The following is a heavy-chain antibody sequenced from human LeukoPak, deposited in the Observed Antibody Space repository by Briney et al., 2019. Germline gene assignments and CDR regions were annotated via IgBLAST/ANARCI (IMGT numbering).Heavy chain of an antibody. J-gene: IGHJ4*02. Sequence: PSETLSLTCSVSGGSIGSNNYYWAWIRQPPGKGLEWIATMHYSGTTFYNMSVKSRVAISLDSSKNQFSLKVNSVTASDTAVYFCASGSAEVLLVAEGFDYWGQGTLVTVSS. CDR1: GGSIGSNNYY. D-gene: IGHD2/OR15-2a*01. CDR3: ASGSAEVLLVAEGFDY. CDR2: MHYSGTT. V-gene: IGHV4-39*01.